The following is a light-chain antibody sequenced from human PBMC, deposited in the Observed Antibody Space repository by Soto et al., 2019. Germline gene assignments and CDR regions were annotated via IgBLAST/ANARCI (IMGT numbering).Light chain of an antibody. CDR1: QSLSSN. CDR2: GAS. V-gene: IGKV3-15*01. Sequence: EIVMTQSPATLYVSPGERATLSCGASQSLSSNLAWYQQKPGQAPRLLIYGASTRATGIPARFSGSGSGTEFTLTISSLQSEDFAVYYCQQYNYWPRTLGQVTKVEIK. J-gene: IGKJ1*01. CDR3: QQYNYWPRT.